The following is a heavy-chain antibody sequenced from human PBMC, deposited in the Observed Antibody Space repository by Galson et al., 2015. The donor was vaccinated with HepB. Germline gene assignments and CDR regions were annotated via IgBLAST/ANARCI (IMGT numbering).Heavy chain of an antibody. CDR1: GFTFSSYW. D-gene: IGHD7-27*01. Sequence: SLRLSCAASGFTFSSYWMSRVRQAPGKGLEWVANIKQDGSEKYYVDSVKGRFTISRDNAKNSLYLQMNSLRAEDTAVYYCARVLGNGGYYYYYGMDVWGQGTTVTVSS. CDR3: ARVLGNGGYYYYYGMDV. V-gene: IGHV3-7*03. J-gene: IGHJ6*02. CDR2: IKQDGSEK.